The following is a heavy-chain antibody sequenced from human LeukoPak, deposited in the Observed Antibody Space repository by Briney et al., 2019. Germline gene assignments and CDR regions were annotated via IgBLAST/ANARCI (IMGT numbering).Heavy chain of an antibody. V-gene: IGHV4-59*01. CDR2: IYYSGST. J-gene: IGHJ4*02. CDR3: ARAYSSGWYQPHFDY. D-gene: IGHD6-19*01. CDR1: GFTFSSYV. Sequence: GSLRLSCAASGFTFSSYVMSWIRQPPGKGLEWIGYIYYSGSTNYNPSLKSRVTISVDTSKNQFSLKLSSVTAADTAVYYCARAYSSGWYQPHFDYWGQGTLVTVSS.